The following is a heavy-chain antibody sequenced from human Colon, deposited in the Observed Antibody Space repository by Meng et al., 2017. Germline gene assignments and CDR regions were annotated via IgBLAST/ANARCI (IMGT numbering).Heavy chain of an antibody. CDR2: IDHRGSA. D-gene: IGHD4-23*01. J-gene: IGHJ4*02. Sequence: QVSLTESGDGLVKPSEAPHVACSVSGDSVSVNSYWAWVRQPPGRGLEWIGQIDHRGSAYYRPSLNSRVTMSLDKSRNQFSLRLTSVTAADTAVYYCARHGGYYQDFWGQGTLVTVSS. CDR1: GDSVSVNSY. V-gene: IGHV4-4*02. CDR3: ARHGGYYQDF.